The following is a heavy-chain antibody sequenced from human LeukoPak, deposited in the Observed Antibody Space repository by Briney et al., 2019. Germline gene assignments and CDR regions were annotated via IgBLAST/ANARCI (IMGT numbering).Heavy chain of an antibody. V-gene: IGHV4-4*09. Sequence: SETLSLTCTVSGGSISSYYWSWIRQPPGKGLEWIGYIYTSGSTNYNPSLKSRVTISVDTSKNQFSLKLSSVTAADTAVYYCARHFSPRMEQLVAYMDVWGKGTTVTVSS. J-gene: IGHJ6*03. D-gene: IGHD6-6*01. CDR3: ARHFSPRMEQLVAYMDV. CDR1: GGSISSYY. CDR2: IYTSGST.